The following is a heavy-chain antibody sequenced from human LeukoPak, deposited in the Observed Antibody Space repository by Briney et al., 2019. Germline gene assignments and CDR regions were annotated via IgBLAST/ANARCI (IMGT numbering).Heavy chain of an antibody. Sequence: SSETLSLTCTVSGGSISSSSYYWGWIRQPPGKGLERIGSIYYSRSTYYNPSLKIPVTISVATSKNQFSLKLSFVTAADTAVYYCARGRGRSYYDFWSGYSRDYYYMDVWGKGTTVTVSS. D-gene: IGHD3-3*01. CDR3: ARGRGRSYYDFWSGYSRDYYYMDV. J-gene: IGHJ6*03. CDR1: GGSISSSSYY. V-gene: IGHV4-39*07. CDR2: IYYSRST.